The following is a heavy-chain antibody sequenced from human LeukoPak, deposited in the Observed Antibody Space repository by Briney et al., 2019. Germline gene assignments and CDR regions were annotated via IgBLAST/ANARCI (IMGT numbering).Heavy chain of an antibody. CDR1: GFIFSDYE. CDR3: ARGPRDPTEYCSRGACAPTYEV. CDR2: ISSSGRKI. Sequence: GGSLRLSCAVSGFIFSDYEINWVRQAPGKGLEWVSYISSSGRKIYYADSVKGRFTISRDNAKNSLHLQMNSLRADDTAIYYCARGPRDPTEYCSRGACAPTYEVWGQGALVTVSS. V-gene: IGHV3-48*03. D-gene: IGHD2-15*01. J-gene: IGHJ4*02.